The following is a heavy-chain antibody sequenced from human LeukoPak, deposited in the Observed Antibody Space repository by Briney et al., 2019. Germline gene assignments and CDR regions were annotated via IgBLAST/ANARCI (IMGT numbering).Heavy chain of an antibody. Sequence: GGSLRLSCAVSGFTFSTYAMTWVRQAPGKGLEWVSTISGSGDSPYYADSVKGRFTISRDNSKNTLYLQMNSLRAEDTALHYCAKSPFYYYYYYMEVWGEGTTVTVSS. CDR2: ISGSGDSP. CDR3: AKSPFYYYYYYMEV. V-gene: IGHV3-23*01. CDR1: GFTFSTYA. J-gene: IGHJ6*03.